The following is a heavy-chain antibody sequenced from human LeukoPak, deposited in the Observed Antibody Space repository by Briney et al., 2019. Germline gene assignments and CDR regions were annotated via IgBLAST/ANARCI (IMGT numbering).Heavy chain of an antibody. J-gene: IGHJ4*02. CDR1: GCSFTVNY. V-gene: IGHV1-2*02. CDR3: ARDGLIAAAGDY. CDR2: INPNNGGT. Sequence: ASVTVSCKTSGCSFTVNYIHWVRQAPGQGLEWMGWINPNNGGTKFAQRFEGRVAMTRDTSISTVYMELYSLTSDDSAVYYCARDGLIAAAGDYWGQGTLVTVSS. D-gene: IGHD6-13*01.